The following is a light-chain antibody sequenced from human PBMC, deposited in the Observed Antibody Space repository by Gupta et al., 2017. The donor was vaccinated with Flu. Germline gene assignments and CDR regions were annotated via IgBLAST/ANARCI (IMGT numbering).Light chain of an antibody. J-gene: IGKJ4*01. Sequence: APLSFRASQTIDITFAWYQHKPGHAPRLLIYGASRRPTGVPASFSGSVSGTDFTLTITSLQPEDFELYYCQEYNKWPPALSFGGGTRVEIK. V-gene: IGKV3-15*01. CDR2: GAS. CDR3: QEYNKWPPALS. CDR1: QTIDIT.